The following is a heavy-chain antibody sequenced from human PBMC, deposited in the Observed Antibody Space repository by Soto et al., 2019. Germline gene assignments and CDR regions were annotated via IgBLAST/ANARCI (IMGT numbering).Heavy chain of an antibody. CDR1: GGSFSGYY. CDR3: ARGRGYCNGGSCDFDY. D-gene: IGHD2-15*01. CDR2: INHSGST. Sequence: QVQLQQWGAGLLKPSETLSLTCAVYGGSFSGYYWSWIRQPPGKGLEWIGEINHSGSTNYNASLKSRITISVDTSKNEFSLNLSSVTAADTAVYYCARGRGYCNGGSCDFDYWGQGTLVTVSS. V-gene: IGHV4-34*01. J-gene: IGHJ4*02.